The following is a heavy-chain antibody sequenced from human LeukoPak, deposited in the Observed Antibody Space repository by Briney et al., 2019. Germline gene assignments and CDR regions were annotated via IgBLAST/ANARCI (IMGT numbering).Heavy chain of an antibody. Sequence: PGGSLRLSCAASGFTFSNAWMNWVRQAPGKGLEWVGRIRSVNHGGTTDYAAPVKGTFTISRDDSKNTLYLQMTSLRSEDTAVYFCSTADSTDVVSARNYCDALGHGTLVTVS. CDR2: IRSVNHGGTT. J-gene: IGHJ5*01. V-gene: IGHV3-15*01. CDR1: GFTFSNAW. D-gene: IGHD2-21*01. CDR3: STADSTDVVSARNYCDA.